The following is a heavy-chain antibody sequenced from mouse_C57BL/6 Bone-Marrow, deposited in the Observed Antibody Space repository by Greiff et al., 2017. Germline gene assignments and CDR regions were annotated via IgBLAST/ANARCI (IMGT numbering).Heavy chain of an antibody. Sequence: EVQLLQSGPELVSPGASVTISCKASGYSFTDYNMNWVKQSHGKSLEWIGVINPKIGTTSYNQKFNGKATLTVDQSSSTAYMQLSSLTSEDSAVYCGARDCEYAWAMDYWGQGTSVTVSS. J-gene: IGHJ4*01. CDR3: ARDCEYAWAMDY. CDR1: GYSFTDYN. CDR2: INPKIGTT. D-gene: IGHD5-1*01. V-gene: IGHV1-39*01.